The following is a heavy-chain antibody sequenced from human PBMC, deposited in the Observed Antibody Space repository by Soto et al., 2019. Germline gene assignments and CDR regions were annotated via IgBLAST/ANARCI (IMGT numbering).Heavy chain of an antibody. J-gene: IGHJ6*02. CDR1: GFTFSSYT. Sequence: GGSLRLSCAASGFTFSSYTMNWVRQAPGKGLEWVSAISGSSGCTYYADSVKGRFTISRDNAKNTLYLQMNSLRAEDTAVYYCTNDIEVGATTPHYYCYDGMDVWGQGTTVTVSS. CDR3: TNDIEVGATTPHYYCYDGMDV. CDR2: ISGSSGCT. D-gene: IGHD1-26*01. V-gene: IGHV3-23*01.